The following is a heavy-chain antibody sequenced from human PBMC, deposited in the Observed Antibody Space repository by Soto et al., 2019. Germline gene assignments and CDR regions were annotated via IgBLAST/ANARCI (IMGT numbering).Heavy chain of an antibody. CDR1: GYSFTSYW. J-gene: IGHJ3*02. CDR3: ASPGFGYYDSSGYYNDAFDI. D-gene: IGHD3-22*01. V-gene: IGHV5-51*01. Sequence: GESLKIPCKGYGYSFTSYWIGWVRQMPGKGLEWMGIIYPGDSDTRYSPSFQGQVTISADKSISTAYLQWSSLKASDTAMYYCASPGFGYYDSSGYYNDAFDIWGQGTMVTVSS. CDR2: IYPGDSDT.